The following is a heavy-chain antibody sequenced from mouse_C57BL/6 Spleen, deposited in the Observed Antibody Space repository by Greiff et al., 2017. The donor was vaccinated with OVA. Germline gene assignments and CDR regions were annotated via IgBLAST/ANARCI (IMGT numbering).Heavy chain of an antibody. CDR1: GYTFTSYG. D-gene: IGHD2-4*01. CDR3: ARRDDYDGYFDY. V-gene: IGHV1-81*01. J-gene: IGHJ2*01. Sequence: QVQLQQSGAELARPGASVKLSCKASGYTFTSYGISWVKQRTGQGLEWIGEIYPRSGNTYYNEKFKGKATLTAVKSSSPAYMELRSLTSEDSAVYFCARRDDYDGYFDYWGQGTTLTVSS. CDR2: IYPRSGNT.